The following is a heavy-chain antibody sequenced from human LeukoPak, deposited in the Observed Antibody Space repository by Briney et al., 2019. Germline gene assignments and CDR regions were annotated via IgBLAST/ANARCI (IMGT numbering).Heavy chain of an antibody. J-gene: IGHJ4*02. V-gene: IGHV3-33*01. CDR3: AADYYDSSGYYRGLGY. CDR2: IWYDGSNK. D-gene: IGHD3-22*01. CDR1: GFTFSSYG. Sequence: GRSLRLSCAASGFTFSSYGMHWVRQAPGKGLEWVAVIWYDGSNKYYADSVKGRFTISRDNSKNTLYLQMNSLRAEDTAVYYCAADYYDSSGYYRGLGYWGQGTLVTVSS.